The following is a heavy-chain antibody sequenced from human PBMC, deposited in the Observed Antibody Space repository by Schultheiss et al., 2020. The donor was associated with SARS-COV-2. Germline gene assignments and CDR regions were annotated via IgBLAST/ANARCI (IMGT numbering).Heavy chain of an antibody. V-gene: IGHV4-31*11. Sequence: SETLSLTCAVYGGSFSGYYWSWIRQHPGKGLEWIGYIYYSGDTSYNPSLKSRLTISGDTSKNQFSLKVNSVTAADTAVYYCARGYRYYYYAMDVWGQGTTVTVSS. CDR2: IYYSGDT. CDR1: GGSFSGYY. J-gene: IGHJ6*02. CDR3: ARGYRYYYYAMDV. D-gene: IGHD5-18*01.